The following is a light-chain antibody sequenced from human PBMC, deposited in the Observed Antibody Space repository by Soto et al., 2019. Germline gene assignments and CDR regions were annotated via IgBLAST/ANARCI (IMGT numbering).Light chain of an antibody. CDR1: QGISSY. CDR3: QQANSFVS. J-gene: IGKJ4*01. Sequence: AIRMTQSPSSLSASTGDRVTISCRASQGISSYLAWYQQKPGKAPKLLIYAASTLQSGVPSRFSGSGSGTDFTLTISSLQPEDFATYYCQQANSFVSFGGGTKVDI. V-gene: IGKV1-8*01. CDR2: AAS.